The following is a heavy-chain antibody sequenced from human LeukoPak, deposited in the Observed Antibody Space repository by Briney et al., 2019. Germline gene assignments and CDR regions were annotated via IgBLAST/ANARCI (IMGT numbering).Heavy chain of an antibody. J-gene: IGHJ6*03. D-gene: IGHD2-2*01. CDR1: GGTFSSYA. V-gene: IGHV1-69*13. Sequence: SVKVSCKASGGTFSSYAISWVRQAPGQGLEWMGGIIPIFGTANYAQKFQGRVTITADESTSTAYMELSSLRSEDTAAYYCARANGYCSSTSCTSRPMDVWGKGTTVTVSS. CDR3: ARANGYCSSTSCTSRPMDV. CDR2: IIPIFGTA.